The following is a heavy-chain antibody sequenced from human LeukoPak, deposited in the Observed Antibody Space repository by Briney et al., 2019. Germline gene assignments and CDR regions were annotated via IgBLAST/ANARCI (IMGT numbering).Heavy chain of an antibody. Sequence: GESLKISCKGSGYSFTSHWIGWVRQMPGKGLEWMGIIYPGDSDTRYSPSFQGQVTISADKSISTAYLQWSSLMASDTAMYYCARHVEGGNFIYYFDYWGQGTLVTVSS. CDR2: IYPGDSDT. V-gene: IGHV5-51*01. D-gene: IGHD4-23*01. CDR1: GYSFTSHW. J-gene: IGHJ4*02. CDR3: ARHVEGGNFIYYFDY.